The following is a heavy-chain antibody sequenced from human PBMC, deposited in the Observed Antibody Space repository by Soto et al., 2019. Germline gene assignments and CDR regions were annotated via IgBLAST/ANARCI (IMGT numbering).Heavy chain of an antibody. D-gene: IGHD2-15*01. CDR3: ARADIGYTGWFDP. Sequence: SLTCTVSGGSISSGGYYWSWIRQHPGKGLEWIGYIYYSGSTYYNPSLKSRVTISVDTSKNQFSLKLSSVTAADTAVYYCARADIGYTGWFDPWGQGTLVTVS. J-gene: IGHJ5*02. CDR1: GGSISSGGYY. V-gene: IGHV4-31*03. CDR2: IYYSGST.